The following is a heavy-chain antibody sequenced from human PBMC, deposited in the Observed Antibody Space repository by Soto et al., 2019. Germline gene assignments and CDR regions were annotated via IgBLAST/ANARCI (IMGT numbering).Heavy chain of an antibody. J-gene: IGHJ3*02. D-gene: IGHD2-2*02. CDR2: ISRSGNTM. CDR1: GFTSWDYD. CDR3: VREGRSSTSCNTGCAFDI. V-gene: IGHV3-11*01. Sequence: LRLSCAASGFTSWDYDMSWIRQAPGKGLEWVSYISRSGNTMYYGDYVKGRFTISRDNAENSVFLQMISLRAEDTAVYYCVREGRSSTSCNTGCAFDIWGQGAMVTVSS.